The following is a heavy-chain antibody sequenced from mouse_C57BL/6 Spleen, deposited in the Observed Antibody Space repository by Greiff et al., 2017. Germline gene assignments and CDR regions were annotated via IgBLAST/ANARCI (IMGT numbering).Heavy chain of an antibody. CDR2: INPNNGGT. J-gene: IGHJ4*01. CDR1: GYTFTDYY. V-gene: IGHV1-26*01. Sequence: EVQLQQSGPELVKPGASVKISCKASGYTFTDYYMNWVKQSHGKSLEWIGDINPNNGGTSYNQKFKGKATLTVDKSSSTAYMALRSLTSEDSAVDYCAGPYYYGSYYAMDYWGQGTSVTVSS. CDR3: AGPYYYGSYYAMDY. D-gene: IGHD1-1*01.